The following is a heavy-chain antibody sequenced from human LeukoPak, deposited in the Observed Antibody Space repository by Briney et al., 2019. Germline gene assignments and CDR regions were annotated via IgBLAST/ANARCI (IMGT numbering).Heavy chain of an antibody. CDR1: GYTFTSYY. V-gene: IGHV1-46*01. J-gene: IGHJ4*02. D-gene: IGHD4-23*01. CDR3: ARDRTPHGGNSGTDY. CDR2: INPSGGST. Sequence: ASVKVSCKASGYTFTSYYMHWVRHAPGQGLEWMGIINPSGGSTSYAQKFQGRVTMTRDTSTSTVYMELSSLRSEDTAVYYCARDRTPHGGNSGTDYWGQGTLVTVSS.